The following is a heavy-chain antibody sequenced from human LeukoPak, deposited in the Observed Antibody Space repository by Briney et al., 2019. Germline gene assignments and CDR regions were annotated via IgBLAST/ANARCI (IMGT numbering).Heavy chain of an antibody. V-gene: IGHV4-59*11. CDR2: TYYRWST. Sequence: PSETLSLTCTVSGASISSHCWTWIRQPPGKRLEWIGYTYYRWSTYYNPSLESRVTISVDPSKNQFSLTLNSVDAADTAVYYCASARGEGWSRYYPLFDYWGQGTLVTVSA. CDR3: ASARGEGWSRYYPLFDY. D-gene: IGHD3-3*01. J-gene: IGHJ4*02. CDR1: GASISSHC.